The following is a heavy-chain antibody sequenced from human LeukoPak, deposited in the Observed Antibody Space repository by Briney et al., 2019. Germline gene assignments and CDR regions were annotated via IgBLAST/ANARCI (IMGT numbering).Heavy chain of an antibody. CDR3: AKMKEQWPVNWFDP. CDR2: ILGSGGGDTT. D-gene: IGHD6-19*01. CDR1: GFTFASYA. J-gene: IGHJ5*02. V-gene: IGHV3-23*01. Sequence: GGSLRLSCAASGFTFASYAMSWVRLAPWKGMEWVSSILGSGGGDTTYYADSVQGRFTISRDNSKNTLFLQMYSLRAEDTAVYYCAKMKEQWPVNWFDPWGQGTLVTVSS.